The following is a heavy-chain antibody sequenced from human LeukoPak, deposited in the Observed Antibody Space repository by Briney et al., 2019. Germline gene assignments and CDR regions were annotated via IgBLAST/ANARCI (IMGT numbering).Heavy chain of an antibody. D-gene: IGHD2-21*02. J-gene: IGHJ4*02. CDR1: GITFSSYA. Sequence: GGSLRLSCAVSGITFSSYAMSWVRQAPGKGQEWVSGISGSGGGTYYADSVKGRFTISRDNYKSTQYLQMKSLRAEDTAVYYCAKDSRRGMVTYLDYWGQGTLVTVSS. V-gene: IGHV3-23*01. CDR3: AKDSRRGMVTYLDY. CDR2: ISGSGGGT.